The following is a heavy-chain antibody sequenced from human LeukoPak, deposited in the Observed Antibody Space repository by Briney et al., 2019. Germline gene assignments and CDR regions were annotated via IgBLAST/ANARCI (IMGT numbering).Heavy chain of an antibody. V-gene: IGHV1-2*02. D-gene: IGHD6-6*01. CDR3: ARVRVAPARQFDP. J-gene: IGHJ5*02. Sequence: ASVKVSCKASGYTFTGYYMHWVRQAPGQGLEWMGWINHNSGGTNYAQKFQGRVTMTRDTSISTAYMELSRLRSDDTAVYYCARVRVAPARQFDPWGQGTLVTVSS. CDR2: INHNSGGT. CDR1: GYTFTGYY.